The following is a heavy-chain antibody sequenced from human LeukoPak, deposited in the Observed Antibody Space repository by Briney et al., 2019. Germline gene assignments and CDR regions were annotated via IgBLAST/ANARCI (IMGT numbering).Heavy chain of an antibody. CDR1: GFTFSSYG. CDR2: IWYDGSNK. D-gene: IGHD3-3*01. J-gene: IGHJ5*02. CDR3: ARDSGILRFLEWTNNWFDP. V-gene: IGHV3-33*01. Sequence: GGSLRLSCAASGFTFSSYGMHCARQAPGKGLEWVAVIWYDGSNKYYADSVKGRFTISRDNSKNTLYLQMNSLRAEDTAVYYCARDSGILRFLEWTNNWFDPWGQGTLVTVSS.